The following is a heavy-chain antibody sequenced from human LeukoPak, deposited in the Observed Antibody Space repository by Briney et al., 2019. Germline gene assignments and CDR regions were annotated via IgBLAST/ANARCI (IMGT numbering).Heavy chain of an antibody. CDR2: IHPNGGST. V-gene: IGHV1-46*01. J-gene: IGHJ3*02. CDR3: ARERCSSTNCYDAFDI. Sequence: WASVKVSCKASGYTFTSYYIHSVRQAPGRGLEWMGIIHPNGGSTSYSQRFQGRVSTTRDMSTSTVYMELSSLTSEDTAVYYCARERCSSTNCYDAFDIWGQGTMVTVSS. CDR1: GYTFTSYY. D-gene: IGHD2-2*01.